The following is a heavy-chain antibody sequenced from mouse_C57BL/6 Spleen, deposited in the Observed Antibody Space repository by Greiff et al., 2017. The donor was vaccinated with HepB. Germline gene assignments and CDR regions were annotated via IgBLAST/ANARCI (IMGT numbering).Heavy chain of an antibody. CDR3: VLTTVVAAMDY. D-gene: IGHD1-1*01. CDR1: GYTFTSYW. Sequence: QVQLQQPGPELVKPGASVKLSCKASGYTFTSYWMHWVKQRPGQGLEWIGNINPSNGGTNYNEKFKSKATLTVDNSTSTADMQLSSLTSEDSAVYDCVLTTVVAAMDYWGQGTSVTVSS. J-gene: IGHJ4*01. V-gene: IGHV1-53*01. CDR2: INPSNGGT.